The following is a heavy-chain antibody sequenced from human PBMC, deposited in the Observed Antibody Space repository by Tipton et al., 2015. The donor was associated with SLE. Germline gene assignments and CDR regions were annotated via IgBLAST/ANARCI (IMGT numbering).Heavy chain of an antibody. CDR2: ISSSSSYI. CDR3: AREPGGSSSWYGYYYYMDV. V-gene: IGHV3-21*01. Sequence: SLRLSCAASGFTFSSYSMNWVRQAPGKGLEWVSSISSSSSYIYYADSVKGRFTISRDNAKNSLYLQMNSLRAEDTAVYYCAREPGGSSSWYGYYYYMDVWGKGTTVTVSS. D-gene: IGHD6-13*01. J-gene: IGHJ6*03. CDR1: GFTFSSYS.